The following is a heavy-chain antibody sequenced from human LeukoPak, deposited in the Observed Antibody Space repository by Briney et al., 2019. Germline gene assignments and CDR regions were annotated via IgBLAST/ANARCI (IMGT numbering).Heavy chain of an antibody. Sequence: PGRSLRLSCAASGFTFDDYAMHWVRQAPGKGLEWASGISWNSGSIGYADSVKGRFTISRDNAKNSLYLQMNSLRAEDAAVYYCAGGTTWIQLWSFDYWGQGTLVTVSS. V-gene: IGHV3-9*01. CDR1: GFTFDDYA. J-gene: IGHJ4*02. CDR3: AGGTTWIQLWSFDY. D-gene: IGHD5-18*01. CDR2: ISWNSGSI.